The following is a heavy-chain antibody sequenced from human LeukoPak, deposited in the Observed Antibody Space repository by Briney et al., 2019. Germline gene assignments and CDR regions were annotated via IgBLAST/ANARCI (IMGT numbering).Heavy chain of an antibody. J-gene: IGHJ2*01. V-gene: IGHV3-21*01. Sequence: GSLRLSCVASGFTFRSHDMNWVRQAPGKGLEWVSSISSSSSYIYYGDSVKGRFTISRDNAKKSLYLQMNSLRAEDTAVYYCARDSVTVLTPDNWYFDLWGRGTLVTVSS. CDR1: GFTFRSHD. D-gene: IGHD3-9*01. CDR3: ARDSVTVLTPDNWYFDL. CDR2: ISSSSSYI.